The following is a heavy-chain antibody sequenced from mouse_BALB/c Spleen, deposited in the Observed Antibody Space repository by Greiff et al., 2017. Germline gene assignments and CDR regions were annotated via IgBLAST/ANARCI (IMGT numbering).Heavy chain of an antibody. J-gene: IGHJ4*01. CDR1: GFTFSSYG. CDR3: ARLALITTVVARGAMDY. D-gene: IGHD1-1*01. CDR2: ISSGGSYT. V-gene: IGHV5-6*01. Sequence: EVKLQESGGDLVKPGGSLKLSCAASGFTFSSYGMSWVRQTPDKRLEWVATISSGGSYTYYPDSVKGRFTISRDNAKNTLYLQMSSLKSEDTAMYYCARLALITTVVARGAMDYWGQGTSVTVSS.